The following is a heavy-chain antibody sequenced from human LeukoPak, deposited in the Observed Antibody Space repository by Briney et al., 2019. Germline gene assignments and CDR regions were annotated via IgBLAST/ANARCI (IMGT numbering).Heavy chain of an antibody. CDR1: GYTFTDYY. Sequence: ASVKVSCKASGYTFTDYYMHWVRQAPAQGLERMGWIGPNSGGTNYAKKFQGRVTMTRDSSISTAYMELTRLISDDTAVYYCARSNIAVRRGDNWFDPWGQGTLVTVSS. J-gene: IGHJ5*02. V-gene: IGHV1-2*02. D-gene: IGHD6-6*01. CDR2: IGPNSGGT. CDR3: ARSNIAVRRGDNWFDP.